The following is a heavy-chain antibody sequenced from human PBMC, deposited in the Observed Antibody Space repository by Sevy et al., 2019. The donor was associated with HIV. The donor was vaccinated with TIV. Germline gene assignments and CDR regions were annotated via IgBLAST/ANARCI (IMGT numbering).Heavy chain of an antibody. CDR2: FCPGDSDI. Sequence: GESLKISCKISGYSFTSYCIGWVRQMTGKGLEWMGIFCPGDSDISYSPSFQGQVTISADKSISTVYLQWGSLKASDTARYYCTRQGPSDGMDVWGRGTTVTVSS. CDR1: GYSFTSYC. J-gene: IGHJ6*02. CDR3: TRQGPSDGMDV. V-gene: IGHV5-51*01.